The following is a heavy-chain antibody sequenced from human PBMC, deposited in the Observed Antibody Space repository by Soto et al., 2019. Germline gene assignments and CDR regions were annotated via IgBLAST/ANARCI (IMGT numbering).Heavy chain of an antibody. D-gene: IGHD6-19*01. Sequence: GGSMRLSCAASGFTLSSYNMNWVRQAPGKGLEWVSSISSSSSYIYYADSVKGRFTISRDNAKNSLYLQMNSLRAEDTAVYYCARVDHFYSSGFGLWGQGTMVTVPS. V-gene: IGHV3-21*01. CDR3: ARVDHFYSSGFGL. J-gene: IGHJ3*01. CDR2: ISSSSSYI. CDR1: GFTLSSYN.